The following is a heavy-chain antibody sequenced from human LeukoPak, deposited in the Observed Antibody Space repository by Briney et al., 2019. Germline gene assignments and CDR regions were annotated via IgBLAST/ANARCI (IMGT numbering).Heavy chain of an antibody. CDR3: AKDYVPGTNTPAMDV. Sequence: PGGSLRLSCAASGFTFSSYAMTWVRQAPGKGLEWLSFISGNGDSTYCADSVKGRFTISRDNSKNTLYLQMNNLRADDTAIYYCAKDYVPGTNTPAMDVWGQGTTVTVSS. CDR1: GFTFSSYA. J-gene: IGHJ6*02. D-gene: IGHD1-7*01. V-gene: IGHV3-23*01. CDR2: ISGNGDST.